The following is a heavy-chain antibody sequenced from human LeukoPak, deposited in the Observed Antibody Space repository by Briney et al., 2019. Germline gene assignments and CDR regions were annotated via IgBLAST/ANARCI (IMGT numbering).Heavy chain of an antibody. CDR2: INHSGST. CDR3: ARGGIAVAGTDY. V-gene: IGHV4-34*01. D-gene: IGHD6-19*01. Sequence: SETLSLTCAVYGGSFSGYYWSWIRQPPGKGLEWIGEINHSGSTNYNPSLKRRVTISVETSKNKFSLKLSSVTAADTAVYYCARGGIAVAGTDYWGQGTLVTVSS. CDR1: GGSFSGYY. J-gene: IGHJ4*02.